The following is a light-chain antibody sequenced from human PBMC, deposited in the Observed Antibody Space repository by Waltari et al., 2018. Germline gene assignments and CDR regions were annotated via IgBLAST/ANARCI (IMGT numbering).Light chain of an antibody. CDR2: EVS. J-gene: IGLJ1*01. Sequence: QSALTQPPSASGSHGQSVTISCTGTSSDVGGYNYVSWYQQHPGNAPKLMIYEVSKRPSWVPARFSGSKSGNTASLTVSWLQAEDEADYYCSSYAGSNNFVFGTGTKVTVL. CDR1: SSDVGGYNY. CDR3: SSYAGSNNFV. V-gene: IGLV2-8*01.